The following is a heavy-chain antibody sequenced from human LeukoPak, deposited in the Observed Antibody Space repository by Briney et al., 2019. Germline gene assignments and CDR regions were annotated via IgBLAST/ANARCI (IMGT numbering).Heavy chain of an antibody. CDR2: INPNSGGT. V-gene: IGHV1-2*02. CDR1: GYTFTGYY. D-gene: IGHD5-18*01. Sequence: ASVKASCKASGYTFTGYYMHWVRQAPGQGLEWMGWINPNSGGTNYAQKFQGRVTMTRDTSISTAYMELSRLRSDDTAVYYCARDWGDTAMVQPYDYWGQGTLVTVSS. J-gene: IGHJ4*02. CDR3: ARDWGDTAMVQPYDY.